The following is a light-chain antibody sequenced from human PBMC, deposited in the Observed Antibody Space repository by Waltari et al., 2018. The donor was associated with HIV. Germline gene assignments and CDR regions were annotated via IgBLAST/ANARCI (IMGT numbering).Light chain of an antibody. Sequence: QSALTQPASVSGSPGQSITISCTGTSSDVGGYNYVSWYQLHPGKAPKLMIFEVTNRPSGVSNRCSGSKSGNTASLTISGLQAEDEADYYCSSYTSSSSVLFGGGTKLTVL. CDR2: EVT. V-gene: IGLV2-14*01. CDR1: SSDVGGYNY. CDR3: SSYTSSSSVL. J-gene: IGLJ2*01.